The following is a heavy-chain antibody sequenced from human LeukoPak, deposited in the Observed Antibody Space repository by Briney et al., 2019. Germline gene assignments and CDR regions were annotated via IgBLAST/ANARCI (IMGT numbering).Heavy chain of an antibody. D-gene: IGHD6-13*01. Sequence: PGGSLRLSCAASGFTFSRYWMHWVRQAPGRGLEWVAVIWYDGTEEDYADSVKGRFSISRDNSKNTLFLQMNSLRVEDTGVYYCARDEYASKWYTGWYFDLWGRGTLVTVSS. J-gene: IGHJ2*01. CDR2: IWYDGTEE. CDR1: GFTFSRYW. CDR3: ARDEYASKWYTGWYFDL. V-gene: IGHV3-33*08.